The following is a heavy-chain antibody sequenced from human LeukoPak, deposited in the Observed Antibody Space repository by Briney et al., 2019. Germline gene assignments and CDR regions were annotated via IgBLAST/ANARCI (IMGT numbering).Heavy chain of an antibody. J-gene: IGHJ5*02. Sequence: ASVKVSCKASGYTFTSYYMHWVRQAPGQGLEWMGWINPHSGDTNYAHKFQGRVTMARDTSISIAYMELSSLKSDDTAVYYCAREGGSSHGYAYHWGQGTLVTVSS. CDR3: AREGGSSHGYAYH. CDR2: INPHSGDT. D-gene: IGHD5-18*01. V-gene: IGHV1-2*07. CDR1: GYTFTSYY.